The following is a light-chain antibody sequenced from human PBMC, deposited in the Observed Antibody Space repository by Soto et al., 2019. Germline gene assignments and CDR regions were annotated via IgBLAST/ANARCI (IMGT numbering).Light chain of an antibody. CDR2: GAC. CDR3: EQEGRWLIR. J-gene: IGKJ1*01. CDR1: QTVTRNY. V-gene: IGKV3-20*01. Sequence: VVTKSPETVPRSKRDRVTXTCRASQTVTRNYLAWHQQKAGQVPGLLVYGACVRATGIPDGFSRSGSGTDFTLTINRLGPGDFAVYYCEQEGRWLIRFGQG.